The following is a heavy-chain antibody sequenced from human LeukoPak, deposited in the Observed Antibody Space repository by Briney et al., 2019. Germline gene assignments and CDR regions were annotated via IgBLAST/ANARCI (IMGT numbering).Heavy chain of an antibody. CDR1: GFTFSSYA. CDR2: ISYDGGNK. J-gene: IGHJ4*02. V-gene: IGHV3-30-3*01. Sequence: PGGSLRLSCAASGFTFSSYAMHWVRQAPGKGLEWAAVISYDGGNKYYADSVKGRFTISRDNSKNTLYLQMNSLRAEDTAVYYCARDAYYYDSSGYTPNFDSWGQGTLVTVSS. D-gene: IGHD3-22*01. CDR3: ARDAYYYDSSGYTPNFDS.